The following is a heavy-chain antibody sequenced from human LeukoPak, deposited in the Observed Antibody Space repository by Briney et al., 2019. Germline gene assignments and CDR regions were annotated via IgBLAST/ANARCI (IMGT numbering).Heavy chain of an antibody. CDR1: GFTFSSYE. Sequence: PGGSLRLSCAVSGFTFSSYEMNWVRQAPGKGLEWVSYISSSGSTIYYADSVRGRFTISRDNSKNSLYLQMNSLRAEDTAVYYCARDREVVAFDIWGQGTMVTVSS. CDR3: ARDREVVAFDI. J-gene: IGHJ3*02. D-gene: IGHD2-15*01. CDR2: ISSSGSTI. V-gene: IGHV3-48*03.